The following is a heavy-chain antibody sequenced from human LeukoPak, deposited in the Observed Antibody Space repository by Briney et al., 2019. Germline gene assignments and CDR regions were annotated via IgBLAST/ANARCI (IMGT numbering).Heavy chain of an antibody. J-gene: IGHJ6*03. V-gene: IGHV3-23*01. D-gene: IGHD3-9*01. CDR2: ISGSGGST. Sequence: GGSLRLSCAAAGFTCSSSAMSLVRQAAGERLEWASAISGSGGSTYYDDSVKGRFTISRDNSKNTLYLQMSSLSAEATAVSYCAKGGRFDWLHYYYMDVWGKGTTVIISS. CDR1: GFTCSSSA. CDR3: AKGGRFDWLHYYYMDV.